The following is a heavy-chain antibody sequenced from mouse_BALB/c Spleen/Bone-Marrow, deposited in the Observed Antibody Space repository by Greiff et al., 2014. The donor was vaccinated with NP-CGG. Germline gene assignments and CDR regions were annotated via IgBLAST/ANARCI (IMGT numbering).Heavy chain of an antibody. CDR1: GFTFSNYW. Sequence: VQLKESGGGLVQPGGSMKLSCVASGFTFSNYWMNWVRQSPEKGLEWVAEIRLKSNNYATHYAESVKGRFTISRDDSKSSVYPQMNNLRAEDTGIYYCTWFAYWGQGTLVTVSA. V-gene: IGHV6-6*02. J-gene: IGHJ3*01. CDR2: IRLKSNNYAT. CDR3: TWFAY.